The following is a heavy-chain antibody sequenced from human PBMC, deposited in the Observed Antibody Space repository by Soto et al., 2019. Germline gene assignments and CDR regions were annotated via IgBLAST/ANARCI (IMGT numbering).Heavy chain of an antibody. CDR3: ATNNCTNGVCSLCGMDV. V-gene: IGHV4-39*01. D-gene: IGHD2-8*01. J-gene: IGHJ6*02. Sequence: SETLSLTCTVSGGSISSSSYYWGWIRQPPGKGLEWIGSIYYSGSTYYNPSLKSRVTISVDTSKNQFSLKLSSVTAADTAVYYCATNNCTNGVCSLCGMDVWGQGTTVTVSS. CDR2: IYYSGST. CDR1: GGSISSSSYY.